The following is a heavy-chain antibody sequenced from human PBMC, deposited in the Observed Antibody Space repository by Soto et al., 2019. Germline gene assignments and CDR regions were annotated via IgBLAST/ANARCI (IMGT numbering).Heavy chain of an antibody. CDR3: TRQAPNDCSSTSCYYYYYGMDV. Sequence: GGSLRLSCAASGFTFSGSAMHWVRQASGKGLEWVGRIRSKANSYATAYAASVKGRFTISRDDSKNKAYLQMNSLKTEDTAVYYCTRQAPNDCSSTSCYYYYYGMDVWGQGTTVTVSS. CDR2: IRSKANSYAT. J-gene: IGHJ6*02. D-gene: IGHD2-2*01. V-gene: IGHV3-73*01. CDR1: GFTFSGSA.